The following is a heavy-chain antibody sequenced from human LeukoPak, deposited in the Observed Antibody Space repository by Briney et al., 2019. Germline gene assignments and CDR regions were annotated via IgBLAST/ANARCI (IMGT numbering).Heavy chain of an antibody. CDR1: GYTFTGYY. CDR2: IIPNSGDT. Sequence: GASVKVSCTASGYTFTGYYIHWVRQAPGQGLEWMGSIIPNSGDTNYAQKFQGRVTMTRDMSISTAYMELSSLRSEDTAVYYCATGVGVTGYYSIDYWGQGTLVTVSS. D-gene: IGHD3-9*01. V-gene: IGHV1-2*02. J-gene: IGHJ4*02. CDR3: ATGVGVTGYYSIDY.